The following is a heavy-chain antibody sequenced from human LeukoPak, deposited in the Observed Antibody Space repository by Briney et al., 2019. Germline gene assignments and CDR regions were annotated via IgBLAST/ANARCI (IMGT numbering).Heavy chain of an antibody. Sequence: SQTLSLTCTVSGGSISSGGYYWSWIRQHPGKGLEWIGYIYYSGSTYYNPSLKSRVTISVDKSKNQFSLKLSSVTAADTAVYYCARDGYCSSTSCYGGFDYWGQGTLVTVSS. CDR3: ARDGYCSSTSCYGGFDY. V-gene: IGHV4-31*03. D-gene: IGHD2-2*01. CDR1: GGSISSGGYY. CDR2: IYYSGST. J-gene: IGHJ4*02.